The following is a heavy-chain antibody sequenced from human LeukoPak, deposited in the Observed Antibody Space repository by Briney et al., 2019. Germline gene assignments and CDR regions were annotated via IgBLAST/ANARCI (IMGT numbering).Heavy chain of an antibody. D-gene: IGHD4-17*01. Sequence: PGGSLRLSCAASGFTFSNYAINWVRPAPGKGLEWVSGVSDSGTMTYYARSVKGRFTISRDNSKNTVYLQMNSLRAEDTAIYYCAKYSRYDYVGQIDYWGQGTLVTVSS. J-gene: IGHJ4*02. CDR2: VSDSGTMT. CDR1: GFTFSNYA. V-gene: IGHV3-23*01. CDR3: AKYSRYDYVGQIDY.